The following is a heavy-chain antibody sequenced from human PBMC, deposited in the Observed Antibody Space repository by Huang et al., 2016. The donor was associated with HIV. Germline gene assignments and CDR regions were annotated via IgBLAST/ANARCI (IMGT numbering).Heavy chain of an antibody. V-gene: IGHV3-49*05. CDR1: GFTFGDYN. CDR2: IRSKADDGTT. D-gene: IGHD3-22*01. J-gene: IGHJ3*02. Sequence: EVQLVESGGGLVKPGRSLRLSCTGSGFTFGDYNMTWFRQGPGKGLEWVWFIRSKADDGTTEYAASVRGRFLISREDSKSIAYLQMNSLKTEDTAVYYCSRGPGYFDSSGYYWYAFDIWGQGTMVTVSS. CDR3: SRGPGYFDSSGYYWYAFDI.